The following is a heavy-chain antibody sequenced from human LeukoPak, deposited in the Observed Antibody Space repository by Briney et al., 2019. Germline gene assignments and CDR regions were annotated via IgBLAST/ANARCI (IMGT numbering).Heavy chain of an antibody. D-gene: IGHD5-24*01. CDR3: ARFSDIEMAFAFDY. CDR2: IYYNGNT. Sequence: SETLSLTCTVSGGPITSHYWSWIRQPPGKGLEWIGYIYYNGNTNYNPSLKSRVTISADTSKNQFSLRLSSVTAADTAVYYCARFSDIEMAFAFDYWGQGNLVTVSS. CDR1: GGPITSHY. J-gene: IGHJ4*02. V-gene: IGHV4-59*11.